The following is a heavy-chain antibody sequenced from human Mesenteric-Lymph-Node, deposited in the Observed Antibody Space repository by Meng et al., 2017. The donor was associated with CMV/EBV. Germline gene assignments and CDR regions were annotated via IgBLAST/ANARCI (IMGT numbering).Heavy chain of an antibody. CDR1: GLTFSNFW. CDR3: AREPAAYDY. CDR2: IKIDGSVE. V-gene: IGHV3-7*03. D-gene: IGHD2-2*01. J-gene: IGHJ4*02. Sequence: GGSLRLSCVASGLTFSNFWMTWVRQAPGKGLEWVANIKIDGSVENYVDSVKGRFTVSRDNTKNLLYLQMNDLRAEDTAVYYCAREPAAYDYWGQGTLVTVSS.